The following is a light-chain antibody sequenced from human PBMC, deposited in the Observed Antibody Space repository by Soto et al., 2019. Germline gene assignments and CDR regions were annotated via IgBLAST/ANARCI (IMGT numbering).Light chain of an antibody. J-gene: IGLJ1*01. Sequence: QSVLTQPASVSGSPGQSPTISCTGTSIDVGDYNFVSWYQQHPGKAPKLMIYEVSNRPSGVSNRFSGSKSGNTASLTISGLQAEDEADYYCTSYTSSSTYVFGTGTKVTVL. CDR2: EVS. CDR3: TSYTSSSTYV. V-gene: IGLV2-14*01. CDR1: SIDVGDYNF.